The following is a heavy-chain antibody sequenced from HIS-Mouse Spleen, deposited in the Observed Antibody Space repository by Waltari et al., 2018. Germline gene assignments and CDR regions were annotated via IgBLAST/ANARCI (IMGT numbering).Heavy chain of an antibody. CDR1: GYTFTGYY. D-gene: IGHD2-8*01. V-gene: IGHV1-2*02. J-gene: IGHJ3*02. CDR2: INPNSGGT. CDR3: ASSLGYCTNGVCYTGAFDI. Sequence: QVQLVQSGAEVKKPGASVKVSCKASGYTFTGYYMHLVRQAPGHGLEWMGWINPNSGGTNYAQKFQGRVTMTRDTSISTAYMELSRLRSDDTAVYYCASSLGYCTNGVCYTGAFDIWGQGTMVTVSS.